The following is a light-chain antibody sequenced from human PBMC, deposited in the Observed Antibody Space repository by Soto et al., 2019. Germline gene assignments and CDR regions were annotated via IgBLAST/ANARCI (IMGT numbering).Light chain of an antibody. CDR2: SNT. CDR1: FSHIGRNT. J-gene: IGLJ3*02. V-gene: IGLV1-44*01. CDR3: AVWDDSLSGWV. Sequence: QSVLTQPPSASGTPGQRVTISCSGSFSHIGRNTVNWYQQLPGAAPKLLIDSNTRRPSGVPDRFSGSKSGTSASLAISDLQSEDEADYYCAVWDDSLSGWVFGGATKLTVL.